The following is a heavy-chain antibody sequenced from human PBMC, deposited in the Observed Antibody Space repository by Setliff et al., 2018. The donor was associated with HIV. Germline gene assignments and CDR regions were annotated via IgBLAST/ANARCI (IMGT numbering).Heavy chain of an antibody. D-gene: IGHD3-22*01. Sequence: GGSLRLSCAASGISFNDYYMYWIRQAPGKGLEWVSCISGSSNTIHYADSVKGRFTISRDNAKKSLYLEMNNLKVEDTALYYCTRQLTPYYYDSPDYWGQGTLVTVAS. CDR3: TRQLTPYYYDSPDY. CDR2: ISGSSNTI. J-gene: IGHJ4*02. V-gene: IGHV3-11*01. CDR1: GISFNDYY.